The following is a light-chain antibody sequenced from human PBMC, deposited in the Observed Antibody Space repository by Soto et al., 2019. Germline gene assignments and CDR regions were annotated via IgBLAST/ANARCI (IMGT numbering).Light chain of an antibody. CDR1: QSVSSY. CDR2: NAS. J-gene: IGKJ5*01. CDR3: QQRSHWPPIT. V-gene: IGKV3-11*01. Sequence: EILLTQSPATLSLSPGERATLSFRARQSVSSYLAWYQPKPGQAPRLLIYNASNRATGIPARFSGSGSGTDFTLAISSLEPEDFAVYYCQQRSHWPPITFGQGTRLEIK.